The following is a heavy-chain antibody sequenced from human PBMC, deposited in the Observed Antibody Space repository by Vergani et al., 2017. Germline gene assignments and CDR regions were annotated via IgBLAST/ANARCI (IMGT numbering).Heavy chain of an antibody. CDR2: ISPYNNKT. Sequence: QAQLGQSDSEVKKPGDSLTLSCKTSGYTFVNHPITWVRQAPGQGLEWMGWISPYNNKTLYSQKVEGRVTMTSDTSSSTVFLELRRLTSDDTASYYCWRSQMATNDFDLWGQGTLVTVSS. CDR3: WRSQMATNDFDL. CDR1: GYTFVNHP. V-gene: IGHV1-18*04. D-gene: IGHD5-24*01. J-gene: IGHJ4*01.